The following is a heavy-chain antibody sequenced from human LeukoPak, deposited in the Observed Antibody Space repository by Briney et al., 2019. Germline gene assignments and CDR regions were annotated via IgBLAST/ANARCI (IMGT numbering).Heavy chain of an antibody. Sequence: SGGSLRLSCAASGFTFSSYGMHWVRQAPGKGLEWVSTISGSGGNTYYADSVKGRFTISRDNSKDTMYLQMNSLRAEDTAVYYCAKSVTADPWGQGTLVTVSS. D-gene: IGHD4-23*01. J-gene: IGHJ5*02. V-gene: IGHV3-23*01. CDR1: GFTFSSYG. CDR2: ISGSGGNT. CDR3: AKSVTADP.